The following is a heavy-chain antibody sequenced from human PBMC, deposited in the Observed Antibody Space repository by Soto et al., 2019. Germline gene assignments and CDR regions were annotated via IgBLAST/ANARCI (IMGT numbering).Heavy chain of an antibody. V-gene: IGHV3-73*01. CDR2: IRSKANSYAT. J-gene: IGHJ4*02. D-gene: IGHD1-26*01. CDR1: GFTFSGSA. Sequence: SLRLSCAASGFTFSGSAMHWVRQASGKGLEWVGRIRSKANSYATAYAASVKGRFTISRDDSKNTAYLQMNSLKTEDTAVYYCTRRPVGATTDYWGQGTLVTVSS. CDR3: TRRPVGATTDY.